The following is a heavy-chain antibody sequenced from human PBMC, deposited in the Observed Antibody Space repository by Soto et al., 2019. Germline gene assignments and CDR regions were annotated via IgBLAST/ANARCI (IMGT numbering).Heavy chain of an antibody. CDR1: GGSISSGGYY. CDR2: IYYSGST. V-gene: IGHV4-31*03. D-gene: IGHD3-10*01. Sequence: QVQLQESGPGLVKPSQTLSLTCTVSGGSISSGGYYWSWIRQHPGKGQEWIGYIYYSGSTYYNPSLKSRVTISVDTSKNQFSLKLSSVTAADTAVYYCARGVTMVRGVIHTPYFDYWGQGTLVTVSS. J-gene: IGHJ4*02. CDR3: ARGVTMVRGVIHTPYFDY.